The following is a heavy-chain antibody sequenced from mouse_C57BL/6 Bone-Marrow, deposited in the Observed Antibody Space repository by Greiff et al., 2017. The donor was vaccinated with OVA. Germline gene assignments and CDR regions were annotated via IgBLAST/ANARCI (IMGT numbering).Heavy chain of an antibody. CDR1: GYTFTSYW. CDR3: ARSYYYGSKDY. CDR2: IHPNSGST. D-gene: IGHD1-1*01. V-gene: IGHV1-64*01. Sequence: VQLQQSGAELVKPGASVKLSCKASGYTFTSYWMHWVKQRPGQGLEWIGMIHPNSGSTNYNEKFKSKATLTVDKSSSTAYMQLSSLTSEDSAVYYCARSYYYGSKDYWGQGTTLTVSS. J-gene: IGHJ2*01.